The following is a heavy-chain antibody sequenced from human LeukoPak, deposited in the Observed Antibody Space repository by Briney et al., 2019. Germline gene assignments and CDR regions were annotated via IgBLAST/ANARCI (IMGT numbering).Heavy chain of an antibody. Sequence: PGGSLRLSCAASGFTLSSYSMNWVRQAPGKGLEWVSSISSSSSYIYYADSVKGRFTISRDNAKNSLYLQMNSLRAEDTAVYYCASSGTYYDSRNGAFDIWGQGTMVTVSS. D-gene: IGHD3-22*01. CDR3: ASSGTYYDSRNGAFDI. CDR1: GFTLSSYS. V-gene: IGHV3-21*01. CDR2: ISSSSSYI. J-gene: IGHJ3*02.